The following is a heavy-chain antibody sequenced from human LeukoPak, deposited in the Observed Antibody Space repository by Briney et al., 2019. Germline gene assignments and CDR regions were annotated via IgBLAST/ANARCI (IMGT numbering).Heavy chain of an antibody. J-gene: IGHJ4*02. D-gene: IGHD1-26*01. V-gene: IGHV4-39*01. CDR2: IYYSGST. CDR1: SGSISSGSYY. CDR3: AILVGATIDY. Sequence: PSETLSLTCTVSSGSISSGSYYWGWIRQPPGKGLEWIGSIYYSGSTYYNPSLKSRVTISVDTSKNQFSLKLSSVTAADTAVYYCAILVGATIDYWGQGTLVTVSS.